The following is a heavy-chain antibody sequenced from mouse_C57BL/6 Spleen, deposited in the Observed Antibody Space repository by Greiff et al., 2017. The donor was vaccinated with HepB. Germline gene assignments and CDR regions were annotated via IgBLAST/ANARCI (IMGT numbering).Heavy chain of an antibody. V-gene: IGHV5-17*01. J-gene: IGHJ1*03. CDR1: GFTFSDYG. Sequence: EVMLVESGGGLVKPGGSLKLSCAASGFTFSDYGMHWVRQAPEKGLEWVAYISSGSSTIYYADTVKGRFTISRDNAKNTLFLQMTSLRSEDTAMYYCASSSYRYWYFDVWGTGTTVTVSS. CDR3: ASSSYRYWYFDV. CDR2: ISSGSSTI. D-gene: IGHD1-1*01.